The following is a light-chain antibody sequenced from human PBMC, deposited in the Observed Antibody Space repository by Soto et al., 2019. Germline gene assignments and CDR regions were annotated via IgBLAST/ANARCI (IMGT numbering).Light chain of an antibody. CDR1: QSVSSSY. CDR3: QQYGSSPT. J-gene: IGKJ5*01. V-gene: IGKV3-20*01. CDR2: GAS. Sequence: EIVWTQSPGTLSLSPGERATLSWGASQSVSSSYFAWYQQKPGQAPRLLMYGASSRATGIPGLLSSSCSGTDFTLTISRMEPEDSAVYYCQQYGSSPTFGQGTRLEIK.